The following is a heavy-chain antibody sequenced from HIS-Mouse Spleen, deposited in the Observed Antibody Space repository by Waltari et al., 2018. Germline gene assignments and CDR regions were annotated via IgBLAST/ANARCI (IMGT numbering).Heavy chain of an antibody. CDR2: IYYSGST. CDR3: ARGQYYYDSSGYYYFDY. J-gene: IGHJ4*02. CDR1: GGSISSYY. V-gene: IGHV4-59*01. D-gene: IGHD3-22*01. Sequence: QVQLQELGPGLVKPSETLSLTCTVSGGSISSYYWSWIRQPPGKGLEWIGYIYYSGSTNYNPSLKSRVTISVDTSKNQFSLKLSSVTAADTAVYYCARGQYYYDSSGYYYFDYWGQGTLVTVSS.